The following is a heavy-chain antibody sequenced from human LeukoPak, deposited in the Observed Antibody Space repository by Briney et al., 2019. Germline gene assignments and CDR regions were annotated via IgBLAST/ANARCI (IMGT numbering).Heavy chain of an antibody. D-gene: IGHD3-3*01. Sequence: GGSLRLSCAASGFTFSSYWMHWVRQAPGEGLVWVSRINTDGSSTIYADSVKGRFTISRDNAKHTLYLQMNSLRAEDTAVYYCARASIFGVNWFDPWGQGALVTVSS. CDR1: GFTFSSYW. CDR2: INTDGSST. J-gene: IGHJ5*02. V-gene: IGHV3-74*01. CDR3: ARASIFGVNWFDP.